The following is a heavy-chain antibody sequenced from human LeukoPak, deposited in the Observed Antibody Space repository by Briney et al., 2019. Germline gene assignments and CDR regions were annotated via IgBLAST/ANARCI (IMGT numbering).Heavy chain of an antibody. Sequence: SLRLSCAASGFTFDDYAMHWVPQAPGKGLEWVSGISWNSDSIGYADSVKGRFTISRDNAKNSLYLQMNSLRAEDTALYYCAKGSTVTTLFDYWGQGTLVTVSS. J-gene: IGHJ4*02. CDR2: ISWNSDSI. V-gene: IGHV3-9*01. CDR1: GFTFDDYA. D-gene: IGHD4-17*01. CDR3: AKGSTVTTLFDY.